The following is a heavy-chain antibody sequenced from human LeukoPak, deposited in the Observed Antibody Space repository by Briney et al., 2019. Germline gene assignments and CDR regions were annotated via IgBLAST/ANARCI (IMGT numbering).Heavy chain of an antibody. J-gene: IGHJ3*02. Sequence: PSETLSLTCAVYGGSFSGYYWSWIRQPPGKGLEWIGEINHSGSTNYNPSLKSRVTISVDTSKNQFSLKLSSVTAADTALYYCARPTTPLDAFDIWGQGTMVTVFS. D-gene: IGHD4-17*01. CDR1: GGSFSGYY. CDR2: INHSGST. V-gene: IGHV4-34*01. CDR3: ARPTTPLDAFDI.